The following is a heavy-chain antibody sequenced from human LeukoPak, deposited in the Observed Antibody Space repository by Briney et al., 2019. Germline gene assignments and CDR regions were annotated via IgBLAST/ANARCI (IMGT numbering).Heavy chain of an antibody. V-gene: IGHV4-39*01. D-gene: IGHD2-21*02. J-gene: IGHJ3*02. CDR3: ASLYCGGDCYPAANDAFDI. Sequence: PSETLSLTCTVSGGSISSSSYYSGWLRQPPGKGLEWIGSIYYSGSTYYNPSLKSRVTISVDTSKNQFSLKLSSVTAADTAVYYCASLYCGGDCYPAANDAFDIWGQGTMVTVSS. CDR2: IYYSGST. CDR1: GGSISSSSYY.